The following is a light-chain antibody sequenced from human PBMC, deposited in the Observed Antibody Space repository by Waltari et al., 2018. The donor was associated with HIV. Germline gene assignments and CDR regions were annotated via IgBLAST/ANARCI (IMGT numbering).Light chain of an antibody. V-gene: IGKV3D-20*01. CDR2: DAS. CDR3: QQFGSSPYT. Sequence: ELVLTQSPATLSLSPGERATLSCGASQSVTSNYLAWYQQRPGLAPRLLIYDASSRATGIPDRFSGSGSGTDFTLTISCLQPEDFAVYYCQQFGSSPYTFGQGTKVDIK. CDR1: QSVTSNY. J-gene: IGKJ2*01.